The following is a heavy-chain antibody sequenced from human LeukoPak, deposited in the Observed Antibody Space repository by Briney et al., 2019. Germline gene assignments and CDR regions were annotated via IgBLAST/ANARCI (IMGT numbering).Heavy chain of an antibody. CDR2: IRYDGSNK. J-gene: IGHJ4*02. CDR3: ASLIAARLYYFDY. V-gene: IGHV3-30*02. D-gene: IGHD6-6*01. CDR1: GFTFSSYG. Sequence: PGGPLRLSCAASGFTFSSYGMHWVRRAPGKGLEWVAFIRYDGSNKYYADSVKGRFTISRDNSKNTLYLQMNSLRAEDTAVHYCASLIAARLYYFDYWGQGTLVTVSS.